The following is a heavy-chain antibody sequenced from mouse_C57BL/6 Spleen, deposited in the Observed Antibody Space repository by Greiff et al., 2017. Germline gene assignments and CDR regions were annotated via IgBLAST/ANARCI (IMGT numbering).Heavy chain of an antibody. CDR2: IDPETGGT. D-gene: IGHD1-1*01. J-gene: IGHJ4*01. CDR3: TLVVTVVAHYYAMDY. CDR1: GYTFTDYE. Sequence: QVQLQQSGAELVRPGASVTLSCKASGYTFTDYEMHWVKQTPVHGLEWIGAIDPETGGTAYNQKFKGKAILTADKSSSTAYMELRSLTSEDSAVYYWTLVVTVVAHYYAMDYWGQGTSVTVSS. V-gene: IGHV1-15*01.